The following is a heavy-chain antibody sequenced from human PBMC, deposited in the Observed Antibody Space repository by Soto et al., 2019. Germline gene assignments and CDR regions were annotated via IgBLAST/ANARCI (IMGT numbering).Heavy chain of an antibody. D-gene: IGHD4-4*01. CDR2: IFYTGST. CDR1: GGSFINYY. V-gene: IGHV4-59*01. CDR3: ARESKDGYNNGGLDF. J-gene: IGHJ4*02. Sequence: SETLSLTCTVSGGSFINYYWNWIRQPPGKGLEWIGYIFYTGSTSYNPSLKSRVTISVDTSKNLFSLRLSSVTAADTAVYYCARESKDGYNNGGLDFWGRGTLVTVSS.